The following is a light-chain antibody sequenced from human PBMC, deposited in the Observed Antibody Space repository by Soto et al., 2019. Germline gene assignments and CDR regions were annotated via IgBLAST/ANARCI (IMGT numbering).Light chain of an antibody. V-gene: IGKV1-39*01. CDR2: AAS. Sequence: DIQMTQSPSSLSASIGDGVTITCRASQSINSYLNWYQQKPGKAPKLLISAASNLQSGVPSRFCGSGSGTNFTLTISSLQPADFATYYCHQSFSTLLTTFGQGTQLEIK. CDR3: HQSFSTLLTT. CDR1: QSINSY. J-gene: IGKJ5*01.